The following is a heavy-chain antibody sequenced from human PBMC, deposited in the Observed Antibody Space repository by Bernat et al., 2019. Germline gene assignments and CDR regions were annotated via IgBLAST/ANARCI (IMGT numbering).Heavy chain of an antibody. CDR3: ARLGSRWSLDY. CDR2: IWYDGSNK. CDR1: GFTFSSYG. J-gene: IGHJ4*02. D-gene: IGHD6-19*01. V-gene: IGHV3-33*01. Sequence: QVQVVESGGGVVQPRRSLRLSCAASGFTFSSYGMHWVRQAPGKGLEWVAVIWYDGSNKYYGDSVKGRFTISRDNSKNTVYLQMNSLRAEDTAVYYCARLGSRWSLDYWGQGTLVTVSS.